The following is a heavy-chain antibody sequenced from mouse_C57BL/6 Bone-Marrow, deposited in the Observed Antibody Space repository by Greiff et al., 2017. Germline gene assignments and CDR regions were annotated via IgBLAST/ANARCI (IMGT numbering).Heavy chain of an antibody. V-gene: IGHV1-55*01. D-gene: IGHD4-1*01. J-gene: IGHJ2*01. CDR3: ARSGPLGRSFVY. CDR1: GYTFTSYW. Sequence: QVQLQQPGAELVKPGASVKMSCKASGYTFTSYWITWVKQRPGQGLEWIGVIYPTSGRTNYNEKFKSKAILTVDTSSNTAYMQPSSLTSEDSAVFYCARSGPLGRSFVYGGQGTTLPVSS. CDR2: IYPTSGRT.